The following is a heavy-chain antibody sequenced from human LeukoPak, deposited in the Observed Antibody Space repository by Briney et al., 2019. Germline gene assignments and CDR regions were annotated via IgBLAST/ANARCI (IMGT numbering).Heavy chain of an antibody. CDR3: ARRLGDY. D-gene: IGHD2-21*01. CDR2: ISYDGSNK. Sequence: GGSLRLSCAASGFTFSSYAMHWVRQAPGKGLEWVAVISYDGSNKYYADSVKGRFTISRDNSKNTLYLQMNSLRAEHTAVYYCARRLGDYWGQGTLVTVSS. J-gene: IGHJ4*02. V-gene: IGHV3-30*04. CDR1: GFTFSSYA.